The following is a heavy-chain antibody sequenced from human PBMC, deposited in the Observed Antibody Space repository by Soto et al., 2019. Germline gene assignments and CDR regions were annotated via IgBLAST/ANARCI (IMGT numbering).Heavy chain of an antibody. CDR3: ARRGEPIDY. J-gene: IGHJ4*02. D-gene: IGHD2-21*01. CDR2: INAGNGNT. CDR1: GYTFTSYA. V-gene: IGHV1-3*05. Sequence: QVQLVQSGAEEKKPGASVKVSCKASGYTFTSYAMHWVRQAPGQRLEWMGWINAGNGNTKYSQKFQGRVTITRDTSASTDYMELSSLRSEDTAVYYCARRGEPIDYWGQGTLVTVSS.